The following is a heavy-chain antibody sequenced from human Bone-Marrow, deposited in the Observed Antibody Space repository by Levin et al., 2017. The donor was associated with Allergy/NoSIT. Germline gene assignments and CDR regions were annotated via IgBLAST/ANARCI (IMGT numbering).Heavy chain of an antibody. J-gene: IGHJ6*02. CDR3: AREKLELLSAPGTRDMDV. Sequence: SETLSLTCTVSGGSISSGDYYWSWIRQPPGKGLEWIGYIYYSGSTYYNPSLKSRVTISVDTSKNQFSLKLSSVTAADTAVYYCAREKLELLSAPGTRDMDVWGQGTTVTVSS. CDR1: GGSISSGDYY. V-gene: IGHV4-30-4*01. D-gene: IGHD1-7*01. CDR2: IYYSGST.